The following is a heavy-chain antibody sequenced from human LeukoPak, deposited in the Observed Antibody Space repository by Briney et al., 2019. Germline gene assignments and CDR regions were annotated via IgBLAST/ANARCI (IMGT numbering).Heavy chain of an antibody. D-gene: IGHD3-10*01. CDR1: GFTFDDYA. Sequence: GGSLRLSCAASGFTFDDYAMHWVRQAPGKGLEWVSGISWNSGSIGYADSVKGRFTISRDNSKNTLYLQMNSLRAEDTAVYYCARDGSYLSAFDIWGQGTMVTVSS. J-gene: IGHJ3*02. V-gene: IGHV3-9*01. CDR2: ISWNSGSI. CDR3: ARDGSYLSAFDI.